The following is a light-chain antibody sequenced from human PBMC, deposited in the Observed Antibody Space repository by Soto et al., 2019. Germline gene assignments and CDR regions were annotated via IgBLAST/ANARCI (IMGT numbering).Light chain of an antibody. J-gene: IGKJ1*01. CDR2: GAS. CDR1: QSVSSSY. V-gene: IGKV3-20*01. Sequence: EIVLTQSPGTLSLSPGERATLSCRASQSVSSSYLAWYQQKPGQAPRLLIYGASSRATGIPDRFSGSGSGTDCTFTIRRLEPEECAVYYCQQYGSSPETFGKGTKVEIQ. CDR3: QQYGSSPET.